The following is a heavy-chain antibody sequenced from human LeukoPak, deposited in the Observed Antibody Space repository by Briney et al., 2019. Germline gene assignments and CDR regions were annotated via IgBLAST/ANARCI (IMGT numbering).Heavy chain of an antibody. D-gene: IGHD6-19*01. CDR3: AREGSGWSFDY. CDR2: INTDGSST. CDR1: GFTFSSYW. J-gene: IGHJ4*02. V-gene: IGHV3-74*01. Sequence: GGSLRLSCAASGFTFSSYWIHWVRQAPGKGLVWVSRINTDGSSTSYADSVKGRFTISRDNAKNTLYLQMNSLRAEDTAVYYCAREGSGWSFDYWGQGTLVTVSS.